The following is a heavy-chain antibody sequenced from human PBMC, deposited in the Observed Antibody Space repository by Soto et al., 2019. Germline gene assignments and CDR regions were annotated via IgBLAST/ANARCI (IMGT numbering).Heavy chain of an antibody. D-gene: IGHD6-6*01. Sequence: QVQLVQSGAEVKKPGASVKVSCKASGYTFTHDGISWVRQAPGQGLEWMGWINAYDGNTNYAQKLQGRVTMTTDTATTTADMELRSLRSDDTAVYYCARSVSYNWFDPWGQGTLVTVSS. CDR2: INAYDGNT. CDR1: GYTFTHDG. J-gene: IGHJ5*02. V-gene: IGHV1-18*01. CDR3: ARSVSYNWFDP.